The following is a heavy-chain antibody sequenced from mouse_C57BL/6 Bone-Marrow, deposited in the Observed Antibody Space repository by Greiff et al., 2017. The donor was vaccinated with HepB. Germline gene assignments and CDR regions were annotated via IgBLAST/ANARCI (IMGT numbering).Heavy chain of an antibody. Sequence: EVKLQQSGAELVRPGASVKLSCTASGFNIKDDYMHWVKQRPEQGLEWIGWIDPENGDTEYASKFQGKATITADTSSNTAYLQLSSLTSEDTAVYYCTSLLPLYAMDYWGQGTSVTVSS. CDR2: IDPENGDT. V-gene: IGHV14-4*01. D-gene: IGHD2-10*01. CDR3: TSLLPLYAMDY. J-gene: IGHJ4*01. CDR1: GFNIKDDY.